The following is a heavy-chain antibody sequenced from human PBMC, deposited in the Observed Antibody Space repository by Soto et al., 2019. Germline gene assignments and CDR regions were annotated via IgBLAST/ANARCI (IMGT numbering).Heavy chain of an antibody. CDR2: ISYDGSNK. D-gene: IGHD2-15*01. CDR3: AKDHPKYSLIYYFDY. Sequence: PGGSLRLSCAASGFTFSSYGMHWVRQAPGKGLEWVAVISYDGSNKYYADSVKGRFTISRDNSKNTLYLQMNSLRAEDTAVYYCAKDHPKYSLIYYFDYWGQGTLVTVSS. CDR1: GFTFSSYG. J-gene: IGHJ4*02. V-gene: IGHV3-30*18.